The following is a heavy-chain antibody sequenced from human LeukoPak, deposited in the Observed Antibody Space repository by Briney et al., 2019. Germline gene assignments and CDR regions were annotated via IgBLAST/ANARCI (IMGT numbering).Heavy chain of an antibody. D-gene: IGHD3-22*01. CDR2: MNPSGST. V-gene: IGHV4-34*01. Sequence: PSEALSLTCAVYGGSFSGYYWTWIRQTPEKGLEWIGEMNPSGSTNYNPSLKSRVTISVDTSKNQFSLELSSVTAADTAVYYCARGRQDVTMIVVVMTAVSYYLDVWGKGTTVTVS. CDR3: ARGRQDVTMIVVVMTAVSYYLDV. J-gene: IGHJ6*03. CDR1: GGSFSGYY.